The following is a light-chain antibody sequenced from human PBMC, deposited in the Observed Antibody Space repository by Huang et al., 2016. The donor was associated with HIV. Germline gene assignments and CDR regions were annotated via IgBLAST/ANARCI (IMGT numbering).Light chain of an antibody. V-gene: IGKV3-15*01. CDR1: HSVDSD. J-gene: IGKJ4*01. CDR2: DAS. CDR3: T. Sequence: EIEMTQSPATLSVSPGERATPSCRASHSVDSDLAWYQQKPGQAPWLLIYDASTRATGSAAKFNGTGSGTEFSLSITNLQSEDYDWPPLTFGGGTKVEI.